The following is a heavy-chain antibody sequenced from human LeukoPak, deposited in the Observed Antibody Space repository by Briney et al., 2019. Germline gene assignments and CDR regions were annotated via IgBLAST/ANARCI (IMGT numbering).Heavy chain of an antibody. J-gene: IGHJ4*02. CDR1: GDSIRGSY. Sequence: SETLSLTCTVSGDSIRGSYRTWIRQPPERGLEWIGYIYDSGSTNYNPSLKSRVTMSVDTSKNQFSLRLSSVTAAATAIYYGARVIPLYDHYYFDWWGQGTLVTVSS. CDR2: IYDSGST. V-gene: IGHV4-59*01. CDR3: ARVIPLYDHYYFDW. D-gene: IGHD3-22*01.